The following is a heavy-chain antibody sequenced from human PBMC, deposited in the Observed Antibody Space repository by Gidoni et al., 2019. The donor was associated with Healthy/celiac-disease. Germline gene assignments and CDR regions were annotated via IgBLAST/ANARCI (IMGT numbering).Heavy chain of an antibody. D-gene: IGHD3-10*01. CDR3: ARGWFGEFPYNDY. CDR1: GYTFTSYY. J-gene: IGHJ4*02. CDR2: INPSGGST. Sequence: QVQLVQSGAEVKKPGASVKVSCKASGYTFTSYYIHWVRQAPGQGLEWMGIINPSGGSTRYEQKFQGRVTMTRDTSTSTVYMELSSLRSEDTAVYYCARGWFGEFPYNDYWGQGTLVTVSS. V-gene: IGHV1-46*01.